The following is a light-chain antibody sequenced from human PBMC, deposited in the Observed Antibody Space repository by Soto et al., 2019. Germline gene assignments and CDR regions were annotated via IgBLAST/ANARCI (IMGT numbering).Light chain of an antibody. CDR2: GAF. J-gene: IGKJ1*01. CDR3: QQHSHWPPWT. Sequence: EIVLTQSPATLSLSPGERATLSCRASPSVTNFLAWYQQKPGQAPRLLIYGAFNRATGIPARFSGSGSGTDFTLIISSLEPEDFAVYYCQQHSHWPPWTFGQGTRVEIQ. CDR1: PSVTNF. V-gene: IGKV3-11*01.